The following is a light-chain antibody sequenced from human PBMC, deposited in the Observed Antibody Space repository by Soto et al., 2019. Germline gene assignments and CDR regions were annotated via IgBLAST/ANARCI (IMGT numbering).Light chain of an antibody. CDR3: QQYNYFWA. CDR2: DAS. V-gene: IGKV1-5*01. Sequence: DVQLTQSPSTLSASVGDRVTITCRASQSVSSGLAWYQQKPGKAPNLLIYDASHLESGVPSRFSGSGSGTEFTLTISSLQPDDFATYYCQQYNYFWAFGQGTKVDI. J-gene: IGKJ1*01. CDR1: QSVSSG.